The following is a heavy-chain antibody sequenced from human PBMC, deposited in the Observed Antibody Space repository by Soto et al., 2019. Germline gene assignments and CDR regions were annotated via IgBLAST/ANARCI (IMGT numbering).Heavy chain of an antibody. CDR2: ISKSSTTI. CDR1: GFNFRGYE. Sequence: EVQLVESGGRVVQPGGSLRLSCAASGFNFRGYEMNWVRQAPGKGLEWLSYISKSSTTIYYADSVEGRFTISRDNARKFLYLQMNSLRVEDTAIYYCVRDAYDGGWNWGRGTMVTVSS. V-gene: IGHV3-48*03. CDR3: VRDAYDGGWN. D-gene: IGHD6-19*01. J-gene: IGHJ4*02.